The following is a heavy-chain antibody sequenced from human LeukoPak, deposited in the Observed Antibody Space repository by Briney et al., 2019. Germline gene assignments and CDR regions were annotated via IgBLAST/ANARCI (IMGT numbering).Heavy chain of an antibody. Sequence: ASVKVSCKASGYRFTSYGISWVRQAPGQGLEWMGWISAYNGNTNYAQKLQGRVTMTTDTSASTAYMELRSLRSDDTAVYYCARGGDGDILTGLVFDYWGQGTLVTVSS. D-gene: IGHD3-9*01. J-gene: IGHJ4*02. CDR2: ISAYNGNT. CDR3: ARGGDGDILTGLVFDY. V-gene: IGHV1-18*01. CDR1: GYRFTSYG.